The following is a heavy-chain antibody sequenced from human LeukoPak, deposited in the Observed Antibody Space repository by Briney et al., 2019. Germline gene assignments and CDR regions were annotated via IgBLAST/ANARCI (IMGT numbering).Heavy chain of an antibody. J-gene: IGHJ4*02. V-gene: IGHV4-61*01. CDR2: IYYSGST. CDR1: GVSVSSGSYY. CDR3: ARGSYYYDSSGYYYYFDY. D-gene: IGHD3-22*01. Sequence: SETLSLTCTVSGVSVSSGSYYWSWIRQPPGKGLEWIGYIYYSGSTNYNPSLKSRVTISVDTSKNQFSLKLSSVTAADTAVYYCARGSYYYDSSGYYYYFDYWGQGTLVTVSS.